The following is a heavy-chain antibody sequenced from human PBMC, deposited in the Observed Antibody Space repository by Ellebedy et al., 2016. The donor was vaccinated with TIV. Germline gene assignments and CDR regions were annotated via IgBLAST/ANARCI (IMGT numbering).Heavy chain of an antibody. J-gene: IGHJ4*02. V-gene: IGHV4-59*11. CDR1: GGPISSHY. D-gene: IGHD4-17*01. CDR3: AKDFIYGDYADF. CDR2: VSYSGRT. Sequence: MPSETLSLTCTVSGGPISSHYWTWIRQSPGKGLEWIGYVSYSGRTNYNPSLKSRFTFSVDPSKNQFSLRLISVTAADTAVYYCAKDFIYGDYADFWGQGTLVTVSS.